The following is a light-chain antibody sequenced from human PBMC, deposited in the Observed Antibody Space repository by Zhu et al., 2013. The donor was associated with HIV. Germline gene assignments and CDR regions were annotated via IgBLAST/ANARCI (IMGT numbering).Light chain of an antibody. J-gene: IGLJ1*01. Sequence: QSALTQPASVSGSLGRSITISCTATSSDVGDYNYVSWYQHHPGQAPKLMIYEVSNRPSGVSNRFSGSKSGNTASLTISGLQAEDEADYYCCSFTTRSTQVFGTGTNVIVL. CDR3: CSFTTRSTQV. CDR2: EVS. V-gene: IGLV2-14*01. CDR1: SSDVGDYNY.